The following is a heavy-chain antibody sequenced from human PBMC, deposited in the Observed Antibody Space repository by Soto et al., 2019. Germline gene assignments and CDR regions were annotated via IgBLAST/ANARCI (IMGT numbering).Heavy chain of an antibody. Sequence: QGQLVQSGAEVKKPGASVKVSCKASGYTFTSYGISWVRQAPGQGLEWMGGINPYNGNTNYAQKLHGRVTMTTDTSTNTAYMELRRLRSDDTAVYYCARNSFGIDYWGQGNLVNVPS. CDR2: INPYNGNT. J-gene: IGHJ4*02. CDR3: ARNSFGIDY. D-gene: IGHD3-16*01. V-gene: IGHV1-18*01. CDR1: GYTFTSYG.